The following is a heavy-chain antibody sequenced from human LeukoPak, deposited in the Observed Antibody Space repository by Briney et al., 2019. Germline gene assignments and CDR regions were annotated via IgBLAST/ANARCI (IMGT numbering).Heavy chain of an antibody. D-gene: IGHD5-24*01. J-gene: IGHJ4*02. CDR3: ARDWVYKIDY. V-gene: IGHV3-74*01. CDR2: ISHDGFI. Sequence: GGSLRLPCETAGFTFGSYVMHWVRRTPGKGLVWVSRISHDGFISYADSVKGRFTISRDNAKNTLILQMNSLRAEDTAVYYCARDWVYKIDYWGRGTLVTVSS. CDR1: GFTFGSYV.